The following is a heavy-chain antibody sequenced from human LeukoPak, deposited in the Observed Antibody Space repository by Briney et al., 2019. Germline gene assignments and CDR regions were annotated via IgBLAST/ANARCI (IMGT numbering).Heavy chain of an antibody. CDR2: MNPNSGNT. Sequence: SVKVSCKASGYTFTSYDINWVRQATGQGLEWMGWMNPNSGNTGYAQKFQGRVTMTRNTSISTAYMELSSLRSGDTAVYYCARDCSSTSSYVYSMDVWGKGTTVTVSS. D-gene: IGHD2-2*01. V-gene: IGHV1-8*01. CDR1: GYTFTSYD. J-gene: IGHJ6*03. CDR3: ARDCSSTSSYVYSMDV.